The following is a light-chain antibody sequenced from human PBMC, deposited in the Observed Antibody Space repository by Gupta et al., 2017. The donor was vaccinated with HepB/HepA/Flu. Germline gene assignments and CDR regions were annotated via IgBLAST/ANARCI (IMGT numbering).Light chain of an antibody. CDR3: HQYNAWPLT. J-gene: IGKJ4*01. Sequence: IALTQSPGTLFLSPGERAIPSCRAHQPPRNNYLAWYQQNTGQAPRLLIYGTSTRATAIPARFSGSGSGTEFTLTITRLETEDSAIYYCHQYNAWPLTFGGGTKVEI. V-gene: IGKV3-20*01. CDR1: QPPRNNY. CDR2: GTS.